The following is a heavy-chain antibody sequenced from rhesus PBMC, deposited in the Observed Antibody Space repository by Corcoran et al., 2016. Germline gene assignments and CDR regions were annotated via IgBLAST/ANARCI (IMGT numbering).Heavy chain of an antibody. D-gene: IGHD2-33*01. CDR3: ARHERSVAANNRFDV. Sequence: QLQLQESGPGLVKPSETLSLTCAVSGGSISSNWWSWIRQPPGKGLEWIGRFSGSTESTTDNPSLKSRVSSSGDKSRNLFSLKLTSVSAADTAVYYCARHERSVAANNRFDVWGPGVLVAVSS. CDR1: GGSISSNW. V-gene: IGHV4-57*02. CDR2: FSGSTEST. J-gene: IGHJ5-1*01.